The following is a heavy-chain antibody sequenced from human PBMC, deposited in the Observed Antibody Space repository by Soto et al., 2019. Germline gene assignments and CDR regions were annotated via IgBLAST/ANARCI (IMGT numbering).Heavy chain of an antibody. CDR2: IYYSGST. CDR3: ARGGIVADDAFDI. Sequence: SETLSLTCTVSGGSISSYYWSWIRQPPGKGLEWIGYIYYSGSTNYNPSLKSRVTISVDTSKNQFSLKLSSVTAADTAVYYCARGGIVADDAFDIWGQGTMVTVS. J-gene: IGHJ3*02. V-gene: IGHV4-59*01. D-gene: IGHD6-25*01. CDR1: GGSISSYY.